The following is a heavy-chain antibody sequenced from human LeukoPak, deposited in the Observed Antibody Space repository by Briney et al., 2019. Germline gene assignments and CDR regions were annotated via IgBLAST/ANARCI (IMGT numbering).Heavy chain of an antibody. Sequence: ASVKVSCKASGYTFTSYGISWVRQAPGQGLEWIGWISAYNGNTNYAQKLQGRVTMTTDTSTSTAYMELSSLRSEDTAVYYCARGGDYGDYMYYFDYWGQGTLVTVSS. CDR3: ARGGDYGDYMYYFDY. D-gene: IGHD4-17*01. CDR2: ISAYNGNT. J-gene: IGHJ4*02. CDR1: GYTFTSYG. V-gene: IGHV1-18*01.